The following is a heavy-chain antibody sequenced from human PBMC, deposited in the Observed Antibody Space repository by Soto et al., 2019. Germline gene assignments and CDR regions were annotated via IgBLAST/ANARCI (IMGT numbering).Heavy chain of an antibody. D-gene: IGHD6-19*01. CDR3: AKTISTNRIAVAVNVGFDY. J-gene: IGHJ4*02. CDR1: GFTFSSYA. V-gene: IGHV3-23*01. Sequence: GSLRLSCAASGFTFSSYAMSWVRQAPGKGLEWVSAISGSGGSTYYADSVKGRFTISRDNSKNTLYLQMNSLRAEDTAVYYCAKTISTNRIAVAVNVGFDYWGQGTLVTVSS. CDR2: ISGSGGST.